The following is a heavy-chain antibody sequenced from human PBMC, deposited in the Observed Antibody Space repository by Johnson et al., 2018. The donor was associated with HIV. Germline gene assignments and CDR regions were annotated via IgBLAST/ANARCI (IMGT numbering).Heavy chain of an antibody. J-gene: IGHJ3*02. CDR3: AKDREPANYDAFDI. CDR1: GFTFSSYG. Sequence: VQLVESGGGVVQPGRSLRVSCAASGFTFSSYGMHWVRQAPGKGLEWVSAISGGGGTTYSADSVKGRLTISRDNSKNTLYLQMNSLRAEDTAVYYCAKDREPANYDAFDIWDQGTVVTVSS. V-gene: IGHV3-23*04. D-gene: IGHD1-26*01. CDR2: ISGGGGTT.